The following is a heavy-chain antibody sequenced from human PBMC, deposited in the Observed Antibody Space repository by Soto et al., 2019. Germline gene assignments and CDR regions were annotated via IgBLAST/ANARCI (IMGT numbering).Heavy chain of an antibody. CDR1: GLTLSNFA. J-gene: IGHJ4*02. V-gene: IGHV3-23*01. CDR3: ARLMASATAN. D-gene: IGHD2-15*01. CDR2: ISASGAAT. Sequence: HPGGSLRLSCAASGLTLSNFAMTWVRQAPGKGLEWVSAISASGAATYYGDSVKGRFTVSRDNSDNTLSLQMHGLRVDDSATYYCARLMASATANWGQGALVTVSS.